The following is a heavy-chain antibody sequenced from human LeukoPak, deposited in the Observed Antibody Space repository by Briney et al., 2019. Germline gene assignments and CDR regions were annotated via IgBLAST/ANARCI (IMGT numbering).Heavy chain of an antibody. Sequence: SETLSLTCTVSGYSISSGYYWGWIRQPPGKGLEWIGSIYHSGSTYYNPSLKSRLTMSVDTSKNQISLRLRSVTAADTAIYYCARERDSSTWDDLGTFDSWGQGILVTVSS. J-gene: IGHJ4*02. CDR1: GYSISSGYY. V-gene: IGHV4-38-2*02. CDR2: IYHSGST. D-gene: IGHD6-13*01. CDR3: ARERDSSTWDDLGTFDS.